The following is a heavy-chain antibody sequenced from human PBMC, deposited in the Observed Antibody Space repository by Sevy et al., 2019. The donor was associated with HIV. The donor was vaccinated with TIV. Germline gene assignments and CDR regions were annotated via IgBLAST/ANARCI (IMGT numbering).Heavy chain of an antibody. J-gene: IGHJ4*02. V-gene: IGHV3-15*01. Sequence: GGSLRLSCAASGFILSNAWMRWVRQAPGKGLEWVGRIKSKANGGTTDYPAPVKGRFTISRDDSKNTLYLQMNSLKTEDTAVYYCMYDRDTSGYHLDYWGQGTLVTVSS. CDR2: IKSKANGGTT. CDR1: GFILSNAW. D-gene: IGHD3-22*01. CDR3: MYDRDTSGYHLDY.